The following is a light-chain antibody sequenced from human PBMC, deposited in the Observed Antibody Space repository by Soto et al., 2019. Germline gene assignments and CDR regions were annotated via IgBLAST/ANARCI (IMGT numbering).Light chain of an antibody. CDR3: QQYNSYST. CDR1: QYIDRY. J-gene: IGKJ3*01. V-gene: IGKV1-5*01. Sequence: DIQMTQSPSILSASVGDRVTITCRASQYIDRYLAWYQQKPGKAPKLLIYDVSTLESGVPSRFSGGGFGKEFTLTISSLQPDDFATYYCQQYNSYSTFGPGTKAEIK. CDR2: DVS.